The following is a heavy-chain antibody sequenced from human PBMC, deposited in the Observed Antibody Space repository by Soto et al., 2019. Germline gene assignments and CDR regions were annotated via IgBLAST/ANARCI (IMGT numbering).Heavy chain of an antibody. CDR1: GFTFSSYS. Sequence: GGSLRLSCAASGFTFSSYSMNWVRQAPGKGLEWVSSISSSSSYIYYADSVKGRFTISRDNAKNSLYLQMNSLRAEDTAVYYCARDIAMVRGAILGDFDYWGQGTLVTVSS. D-gene: IGHD3-10*01. V-gene: IGHV3-21*01. CDR2: ISSSSSYI. J-gene: IGHJ4*02. CDR3: ARDIAMVRGAILGDFDY.